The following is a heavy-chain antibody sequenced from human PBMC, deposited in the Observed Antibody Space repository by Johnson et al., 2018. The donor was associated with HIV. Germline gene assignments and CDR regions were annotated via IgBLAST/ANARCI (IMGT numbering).Heavy chain of an antibody. V-gene: IGHV3-7*01. CDR3: ARAHLIFPKNAFDI. J-gene: IGHJ3*02. Sequence: EVQLVESGGGVVQPGGSLRLSCAASGFTFSSYGMHWVRQAPGKGLEWVANINVDGSQTFYLDSVQGRFTISRDNVNNSVSLLLNSLRVEDTAVYLCARAHLIFPKNAFDIWGRGTMVTVSS. CDR2: INVDGSQT. D-gene: IGHD3-3*02. CDR1: GFTFSSYG.